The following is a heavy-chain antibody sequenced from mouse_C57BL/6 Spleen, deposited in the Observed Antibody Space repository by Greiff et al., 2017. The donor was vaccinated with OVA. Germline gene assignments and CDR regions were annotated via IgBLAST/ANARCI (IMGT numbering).Heavy chain of an antibody. J-gene: IGHJ4*01. V-gene: IGHV3-6*01. Sequence: VQLKQSGPGLVKPSQSLSLTCSVTGYSITSGYYWNWIRQFPGNKLEWMGYISYDGSNNYNPSLKNRISITRDTAKNQFLLKLNSVTTEDTATYYCARKGDYAMDYWGQGTSVTVSS. CDR2: ISYDGSN. CDR3: ARKGDYAMDY. CDR1: GYSITSGYY.